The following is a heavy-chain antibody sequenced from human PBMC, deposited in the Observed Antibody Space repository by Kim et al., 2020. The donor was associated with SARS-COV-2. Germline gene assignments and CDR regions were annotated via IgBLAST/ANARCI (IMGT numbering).Heavy chain of an antibody. J-gene: IGHJ3*02. CDR2: ISYDGSNK. CDR3: AKDSRITGTTRRGFGAFDI. V-gene: IGHV3-30*18. CDR1: GFTFSSYG. Sequence: GGSLRLSCAASGFTFSSYGMHWVRQAPGKGLEWVAVISYDGSNKYYADSVKGRFTISKDNSKNTLYLQMNSLRAEDTAVYYCAKDSRITGTTRRGFGAFDIWGQGTMVTVSS. D-gene: IGHD1-20*01.